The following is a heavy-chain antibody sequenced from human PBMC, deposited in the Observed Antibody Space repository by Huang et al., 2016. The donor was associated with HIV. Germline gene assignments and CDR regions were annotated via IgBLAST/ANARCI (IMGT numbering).Heavy chain of an antibody. D-gene: IGHD3-10*01. V-gene: IGHV4-34*02. J-gene: IGHJ5*02. Sequence: QVHLQQWGAGLLKSAETLSLTCAVYGGSLSGYYWSWLRQTPGKGLEWIGEINHLGSHKYSPSLKSRVSISMDGSNKQCSLKLRSISDADTAVYFCARDATKNPRGWFDPWGQGTLVTVSS. CDR2: INHLGSH. CDR3: ARDATKNPRGWFDP. CDR1: GGSLSGYY.